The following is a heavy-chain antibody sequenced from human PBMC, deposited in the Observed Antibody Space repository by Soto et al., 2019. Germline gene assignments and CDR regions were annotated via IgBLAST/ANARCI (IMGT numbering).Heavy chain of an antibody. J-gene: IGHJ4*02. D-gene: IGHD3-10*01. Sequence: EVQLVESGGGLVPPGTSLRLSCAASGFTFDDYAIHWVRQAPGKGLVWVSGISWNGDATGYADSVKGRFTISRDNAKNSLYLQMNSLRIEDTAIYYCANLPLYGSGFDCWGQGTPVTVSS. V-gene: IGHV3-9*01. CDR2: ISWNGDAT. CDR1: GFTFDDYA. CDR3: ANLPLYGSGFDC.